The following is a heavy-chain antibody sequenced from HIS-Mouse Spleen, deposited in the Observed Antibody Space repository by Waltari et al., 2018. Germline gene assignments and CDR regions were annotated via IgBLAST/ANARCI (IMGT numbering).Heavy chain of an antibody. V-gene: IGHV3-30*18. D-gene: IGHD6-19*01. CDR3: AKASSGWLDY. CDR2: KSYDGSNK. J-gene: IGHJ4*02. CDR1: GFTFSSYG. Sequence: QVQLVESGGGVVQPGRSLRLSCAASGFTFSSYGMHWVRQAPGKGLEVVAVKSYDGSNKYYADSVKGRFTISRDNSKNTLYLQMNSLRAEDTAVYYCAKASSGWLDYWGQGTLVTVSS.